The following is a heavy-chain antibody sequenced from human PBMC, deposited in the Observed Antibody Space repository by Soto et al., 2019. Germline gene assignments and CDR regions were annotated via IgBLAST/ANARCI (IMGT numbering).Heavy chain of an antibody. Sequence: EVHLVESGGGLVQPGGSLRIFCGASGFTFSTYWMYWVRHAPGKGLVWVSRINGDGSKTSYADSVKGRFTISRDNAKNTLYLQMNSLRAEDTALYYCARGQYCSGGTCYSAPDYWGQGTLVTVSS. D-gene: IGHD2-15*01. V-gene: IGHV3-74*01. J-gene: IGHJ4*02. CDR1: GFTFSTYW. CDR3: ARGQYCSGGTCYSAPDY. CDR2: INGDGSKT.